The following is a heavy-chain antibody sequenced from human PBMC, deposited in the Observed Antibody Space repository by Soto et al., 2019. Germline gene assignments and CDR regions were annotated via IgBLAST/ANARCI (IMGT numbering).Heavy chain of an antibody. Sequence: GGSLRLSCAASGFTFSTYSMNWVRQAPGKGLEWVSSISSSSSYIYYADSVMGRFTISRDNAKNSLYLQMNSLRAEDTAVYYCARHDSSGYPSGPYHFDYWGQGTLVTVSS. CDR1: GFTFSTYS. CDR2: ISSSSSYI. CDR3: ARHDSSGYPSGPYHFDY. D-gene: IGHD3-22*01. V-gene: IGHV3-21*04. J-gene: IGHJ4*02.